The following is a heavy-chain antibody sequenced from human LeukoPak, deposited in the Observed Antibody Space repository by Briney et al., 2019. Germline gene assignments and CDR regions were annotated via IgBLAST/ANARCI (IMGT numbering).Heavy chain of an antibody. Sequence: ASVTVSCKASGFTFTISAVQWVRQARGQRLEWIGWIVVGSGNTNYAQKFQERVTITRDMSTSTAYIELSSLRSEDTAVYYCAASQGPVLLYGPRGFDPWGQGTLVTVSS. CDR1: GFTFTISA. J-gene: IGHJ5*02. CDR2: IVVGSGNT. D-gene: IGHD3-10*01. CDR3: AASQGPVLLYGPRGFDP. V-gene: IGHV1-58*01.